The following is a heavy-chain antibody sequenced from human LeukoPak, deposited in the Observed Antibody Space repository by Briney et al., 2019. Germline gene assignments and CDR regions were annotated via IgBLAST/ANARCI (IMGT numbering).Heavy chain of an antibody. V-gene: IGHV3-30-3*01. CDR1: GFTFSSYA. J-gene: IGHJ4*02. CDR3: ARGLTWIQLWSPDFDY. Sequence: PGGSLRLSCAASGFTFSSYAMHWVRQAPGKGLEWVAVISYDGSNKYYADSVKGRFTISRDNSKNTLYLQMNSLRAEDTAVYYCARGLTWIQLWSPDFDYWGQGTLVTVSS. D-gene: IGHD5-18*01. CDR2: ISYDGSNK.